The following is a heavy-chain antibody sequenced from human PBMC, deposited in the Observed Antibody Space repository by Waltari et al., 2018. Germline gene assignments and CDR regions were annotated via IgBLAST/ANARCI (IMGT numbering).Heavy chain of an antibody. CDR2: IYTSGST. J-gene: IGHJ1*01. CDR3: ATGEGGSYAEYFQH. V-gene: IGHV4-61*02. Sequence: QVQLQESGPGLVKPSQTLSLTCTVSGCSISSGRYYWGWLRQPAGKGLEWIGRIYTSGSTNYNPALKSRVTISVDTSKNQFSLKLSSVTAADTAVYYCATGEGGSYAEYFQHWGQGTLVTVSS. D-gene: IGHD1-26*01. CDR1: GCSISSGRYY.